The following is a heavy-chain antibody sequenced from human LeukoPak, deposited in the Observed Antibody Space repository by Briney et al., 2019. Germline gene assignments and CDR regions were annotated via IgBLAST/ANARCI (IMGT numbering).Heavy chain of an antibody. Sequence: PSETLSLTCAVSGYSISNTHYWGWIRQPPGKGLEWIGSIYNRGSTHYNPSLKSRVTISVDTSMNQFSLKLSSVTAADTAVYYCARNSSGIHFDYWGRRTLVTVSS. D-gene: IGHD3-22*01. J-gene: IGHJ4*02. CDR1: GYSISNTHY. CDR3: ARNSSGIHFDY. V-gene: IGHV4-38-2*01. CDR2: IYNRGST.